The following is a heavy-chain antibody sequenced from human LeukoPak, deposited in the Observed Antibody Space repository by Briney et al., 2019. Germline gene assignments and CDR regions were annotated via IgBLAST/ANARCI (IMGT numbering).Heavy chain of an antibody. D-gene: IGHD1-1*01. Sequence: GGSLRLSCVASGFAFSAYWMHWVRQAPGEGLVWVSRINGDGTETTYADSVKGRLSVSRDDAKNTVYLQMNSLRVEDTAVYYCSRGWIMGGRTEVALEYWGQGILVTVSS. J-gene: IGHJ4*02. CDR3: SRGWIMGGRTEVALEY. CDR2: INGDGTET. CDR1: GFAFSAYW. V-gene: IGHV3-74*01.